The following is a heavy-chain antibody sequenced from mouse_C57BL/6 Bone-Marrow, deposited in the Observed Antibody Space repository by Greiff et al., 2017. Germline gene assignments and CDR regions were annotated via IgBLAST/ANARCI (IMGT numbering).Heavy chain of an antibody. V-gene: IGHV1-63*01. D-gene: IGHD2-10*02. J-gene: IGHJ1*03. CDR3: AREEYYWYFDV. CDR2: IYPGGGYT. Sequence: VQLQQSGAELVRPGTSVKMSCKASGYTFTNYWIGWAKQRPGHGLEWIGDIYPGGGYTNYNEKFKGKATLTADKSSSPAYMQFSSLTSEDSAIYYCAREEYYWYFDVWGTGTTVTVSS. CDR1: GYTFTNYW.